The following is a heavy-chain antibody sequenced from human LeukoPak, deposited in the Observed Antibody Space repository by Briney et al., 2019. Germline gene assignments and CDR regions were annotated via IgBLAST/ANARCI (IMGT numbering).Heavy chain of an antibody. D-gene: IGHD5-24*01. V-gene: IGHV3-23*01. CDR2: ISGNGFGT. CDR3: ARGMDYYYYGMDV. CDR1: GFTFNNYA. J-gene: IGHJ6*02. Sequence: GGSLRLSCAASGFTFNNYAMTWVRQAPGKGLEWVSSISGNGFGTYYADSVKGRFTISRDNAKNTLYLQMNSLRAEDTAVYYCARGMDYYYYGMDVWGQGTTVTVSS.